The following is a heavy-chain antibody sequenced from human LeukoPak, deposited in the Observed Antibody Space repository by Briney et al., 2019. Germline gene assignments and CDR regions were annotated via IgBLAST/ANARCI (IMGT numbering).Heavy chain of an antibody. J-gene: IGHJ4*02. V-gene: IGHV3-15*07. CDR1: GLTVTNAW. CDR3: ARSRFYFDY. Sequence: PGGSLRLSCAASGLTVTNAWMHWFRQAPGKGLEWVGRIKRRSDGGTTDFAAPVKGRFSISTGDSENSLYLQLNSLRAEDTAVYYCARSRFYFDYWGQGTLVTVSS. CDR2: IKRRSDGGTT.